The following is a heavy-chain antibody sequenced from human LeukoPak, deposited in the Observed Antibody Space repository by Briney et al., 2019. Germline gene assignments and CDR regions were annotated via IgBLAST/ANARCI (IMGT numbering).Heavy chain of an antibody. CDR3: ASTGLRFLEWLLPVLDY. CDR1: GFTFSSYE. CDR2: ISSSGSTI. Sequence: GGSLRLSCAASGFTFSSYEMNWVRQAPGKGLEWVSYISSSGSTIYYADPVKGRFTISRDNAKNSLYLQMNSLRAEDTAVYYCASTGLRFLEWLLPVLDYWGRGTLVTVSS. D-gene: IGHD3-3*01. V-gene: IGHV3-48*03. J-gene: IGHJ4*02.